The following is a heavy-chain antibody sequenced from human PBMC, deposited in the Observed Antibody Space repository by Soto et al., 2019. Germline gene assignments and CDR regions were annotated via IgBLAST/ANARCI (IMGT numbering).Heavy chain of an antibody. CDR3: ARDDYYGSGSYYDY. Sequence: EVQLVESGGGLVQPGGSLRLSCAASGFTVSSNYMSWVRQAPGKGLEWVSVIYSGGSTYYADSVKGRFTISRHNSENTLYLQMNSLRAEDTAVYYCARDDYYGSGSYYDYWGQGTLVTVSS. J-gene: IGHJ4*02. V-gene: IGHV3-53*04. CDR1: GFTVSSNY. CDR2: IYSGGST. D-gene: IGHD3-10*01.